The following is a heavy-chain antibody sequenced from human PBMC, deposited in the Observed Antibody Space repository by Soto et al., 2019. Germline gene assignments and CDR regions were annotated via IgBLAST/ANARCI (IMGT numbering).Heavy chain of an antibody. CDR2: ISYSGST. CDR1: GGSISSGEYY. CDR3: AKLPLTFFAPRNNHHGLGL. D-gene: IGHD3-3*01. V-gene: IGHV4-30-4*01. Sequence: TLSLTCTVSGGSISSGEYYWTWIRQPPGKGLEWIGYISYSGSTHYSPSLKSRVSITVDTSKNQFSLNLASVSAEDTAVYYCAKLPLTFFAPRNNHHGLGLGGPGTPVTVSS. J-gene: IGHJ4*02.